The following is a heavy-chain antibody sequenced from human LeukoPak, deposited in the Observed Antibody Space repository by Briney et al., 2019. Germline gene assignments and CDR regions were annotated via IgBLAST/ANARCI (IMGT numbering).Heavy chain of an antibody. V-gene: IGHV3-30*02. CDR2: IRSDGSKN. J-gene: IGHJ6*02. CDR1: GFTFTNYG. CDR3: TKASGRNLYGMDV. D-gene: IGHD3-10*01. Sequence: GGSQRLSCAASGFTFTNYGMHWVRQAPGKGLEWVAFIRSDGSKNYYADSVRGRFTISRDTSKNTLYLQMNSLRPEDTAVYYCTKASGRNLYGMDVWGQGTTVTVSS.